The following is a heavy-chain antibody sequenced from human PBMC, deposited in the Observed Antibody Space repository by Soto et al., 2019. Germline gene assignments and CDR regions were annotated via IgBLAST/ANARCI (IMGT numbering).Heavy chain of an antibody. CDR2: ISGSGGST. Sequence: GGSLRLSCAASGFTVSSNYMSWVRQAPGKGLEWVSAISGSGGSTYYADSVKGRFTISRDNSKNTLYLQMNSLRAEDTAVYYCAKYQHIVVVTASNDAFDIWGQGTMVTVSS. D-gene: IGHD2-21*02. V-gene: IGHV3-23*01. J-gene: IGHJ3*02. CDR1: GFTVSSNY. CDR3: AKYQHIVVVTASNDAFDI.